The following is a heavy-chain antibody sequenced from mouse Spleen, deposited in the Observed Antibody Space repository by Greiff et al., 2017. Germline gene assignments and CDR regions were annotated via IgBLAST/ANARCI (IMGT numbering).Heavy chain of an antibody. V-gene: IGHV1-55*01. CDR2: IYPGSGST. Sequence: VQLQQPGAELVKPGASVKMSCKASGYTFTSYWITWVKQRPGQGLEWIGDIYPGSGSTNYNEKFKSKATLTVDTASSTAYMQLSSLTSEDSAVYYCASEMIKRAMDYWGQGTTVTVSS. D-gene: IGHD2-4*01. CDR3: ASEMIKRAMDY. CDR1: GYTFTSYW. J-gene: IGHJ4*01.